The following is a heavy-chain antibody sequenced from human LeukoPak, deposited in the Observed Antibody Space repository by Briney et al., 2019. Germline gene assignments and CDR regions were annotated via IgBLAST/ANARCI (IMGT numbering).Heavy chain of an antibody. CDR3: ARKTSYYDFWSGCSLRKYYFDY. CDR2: MNPNSGNT. Sequence: GASVKVSCKASGYTFTSYDINWVRQATGQGLEWMGWMNPNSGNTGYAQKFQGRVTMTRNTSISTAYMELSSLRSEDTAVYYCARKTSYYDFWSGCSLRKYYFDYWGQGTLVTVSS. CDR1: GYTFTSYD. J-gene: IGHJ4*02. V-gene: IGHV1-8*01. D-gene: IGHD3-3*01.